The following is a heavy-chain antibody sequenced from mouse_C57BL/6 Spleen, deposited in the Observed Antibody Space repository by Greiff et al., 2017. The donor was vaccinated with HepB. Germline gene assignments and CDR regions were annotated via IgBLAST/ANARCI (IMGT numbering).Heavy chain of an antibody. CDR3: ARGGTTVVFDY. CDR2: INPGSGGT. J-gene: IGHJ2*01. V-gene: IGHV1-54*01. CDR1: GYAFTNYL. Sequence: VQLQQSGAELVRPGTSVKVSCKASGYAFTNYLIEWVKQRPGQGLEWIGVINPGSGGTNYNEKFKGKATLTADKSSSTAYMQLSSLTSEDSAFYFCARGGTTVVFDYWGQGTTLTVSS. D-gene: IGHD1-1*01.